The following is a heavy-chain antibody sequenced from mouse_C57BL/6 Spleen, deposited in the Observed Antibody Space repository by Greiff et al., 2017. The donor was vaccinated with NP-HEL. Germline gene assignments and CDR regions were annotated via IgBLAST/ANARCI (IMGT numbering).Heavy chain of an antibody. Sequence: EVMLVESGGGLVKPGGSLKLSCAASGFTFSSYAMSWVRQTPEKRLEWVATISDGGSYTYYPDNVKGRFTISRENAKNNLYLQMSHLKSEDTAMYYCARDRGYGNYWYFDVWGTGTTVTVSS. J-gene: IGHJ1*03. CDR3: ARDRGYGNYWYFDV. CDR1: GFTFSSYA. CDR2: ISDGGSYT. V-gene: IGHV5-4*01. D-gene: IGHD2-1*01.